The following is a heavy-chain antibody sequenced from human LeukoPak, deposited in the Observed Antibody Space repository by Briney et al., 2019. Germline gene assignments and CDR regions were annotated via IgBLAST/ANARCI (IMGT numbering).Heavy chain of an antibody. CDR2: ISGSGGST. J-gene: IGHJ4*02. CDR1: GFTFSSYA. CDR3: AIDRACTNDICHGDFGY. D-gene: IGHD2-8*01. V-gene: IGHV3-23*01. Sequence: GGSLRLSWAASGFTFSSYAVSWVRQAPGKGLEWVSSISGSGGSTYSADSVKGRFTISRDNSKNTLYLQMNSLRAEDTALYYCAIDRACTNDICHGDFGYWGQGTLVTVSS.